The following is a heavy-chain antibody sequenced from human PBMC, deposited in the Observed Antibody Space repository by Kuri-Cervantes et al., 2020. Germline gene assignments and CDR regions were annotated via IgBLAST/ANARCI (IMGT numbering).Heavy chain of an antibody. CDR3: ARLKFHGAAGFYYFDY. CDR2: ISIYNGHT. D-gene: IGHD6-13*01. CDR1: GYAFINHG. Sequence: ASVKVSCKASGYAFINHGITWVRQAPGQGLEWMGWISIYNGHTNYAQKFQDRVTMTTDTSTSTAYMELRSLRSDDTAVYYCARLKFHGAAGFYYFDYWGQGTLVTVSS. J-gene: IGHJ4*02. V-gene: IGHV1-18*01.